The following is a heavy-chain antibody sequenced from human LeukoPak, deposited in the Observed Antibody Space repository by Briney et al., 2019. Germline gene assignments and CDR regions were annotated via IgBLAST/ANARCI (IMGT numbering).Heavy chain of an antibody. V-gene: IGHV5-51*01. Sequence: GGSLKSSCKGAGYSFTSYWIGWVRQMPGKGLEWMGIIYPGDSDTRYSPSFQGQVTISADKSISIAYQQWSSLKASDTAMYYCARHGTCYDILTGYGYYFDYWGQGTLVTVSS. CDR2: IYPGDSDT. CDR3: ARHGTCYDILTGYGYYFDY. D-gene: IGHD3-9*01. J-gene: IGHJ4*02. CDR1: GYSFTSYW.